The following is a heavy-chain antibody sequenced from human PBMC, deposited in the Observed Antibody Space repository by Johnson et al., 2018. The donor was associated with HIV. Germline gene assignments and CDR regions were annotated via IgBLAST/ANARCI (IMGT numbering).Heavy chain of an antibody. V-gene: IGHV3-20*04. CDR2: INWNGGST. Sequence: VQLVESGGGVVRPWGSLRLSCAASGFTFDDYGMSWVRQAPGKGLEWVSGINWNGGSTGYADSVKGRFTISRDNARNFLYLQMNSVRAVDTALYFCARVLNARPQWALDIWGQGTMVTVSS. D-gene: IGHD5-24*01. J-gene: IGHJ3*02. CDR3: ARVLNARPQWALDI. CDR1: GFTFDDYG.